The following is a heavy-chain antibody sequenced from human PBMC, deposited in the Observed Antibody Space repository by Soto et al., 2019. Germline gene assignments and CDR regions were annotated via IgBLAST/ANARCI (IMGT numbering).Heavy chain of an antibody. V-gene: IGHV1-69*01. CDR3: ARDGGRHSGGIDY. J-gene: IGHJ4*02. D-gene: IGHD1-26*01. CDR1: GGTFSSYS. Sequence: QVQLVQSGAEVKKPGSSVKVSCKASGGTFSSYSINWVRHAPGQGLEWMGEIIPIFGTANYAQKFQGRVTITADEATSTAYMELSSLRSEDTAVYDCARDGGRHSGGIDYWGQGTLVTVSS. CDR2: IIPIFGTA.